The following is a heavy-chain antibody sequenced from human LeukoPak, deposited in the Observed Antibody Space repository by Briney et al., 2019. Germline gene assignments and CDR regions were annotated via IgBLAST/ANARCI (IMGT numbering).Heavy chain of an antibody. Sequence: GGSLRLSCAASGFTFSSYSMNWVRQAPGKGLEWVSYISSSSSTIYYADSVKGRFTISRDNAKNSLYLQMNSLRAEDTAVYYCARGDYDFWSGYDYWGQGTLVTVSS. CDR1: GFTFSSYS. J-gene: IGHJ4*02. V-gene: IGHV3-48*01. CDR3: ARGDYDFWSGYDY. D-gene: IGHD3-3*01. CDR2: ISSSSSTI.